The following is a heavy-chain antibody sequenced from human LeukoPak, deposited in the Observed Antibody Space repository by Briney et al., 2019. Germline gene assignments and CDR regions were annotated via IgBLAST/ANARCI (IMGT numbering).Heavy chain of an antibody. Sequence: GASVKVSCKAFGYTFTNNWMHWVRQAPGQGPEWMGLISPTGGSTAYAQKFQGRVTLTRDMSTSTDYLGLSSLRSEDTAVYYCARDNSVRDEAWWFYPWGQGTLVTVSS. D-gene: IGHD5-24*01. CDR1: GYTFTNNW. V-gene: IGHV1-46*01. J-gene: IGHJ5*02. CDR3: ARDNSVRDEAWWFYP. CDR2: ISPTGGST.